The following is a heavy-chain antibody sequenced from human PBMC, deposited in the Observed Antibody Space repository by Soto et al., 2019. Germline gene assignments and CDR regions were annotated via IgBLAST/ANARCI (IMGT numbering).Heavy chain of an antibody. CDR1: GGSLTTPVW. D-gene: IGHD1-1*01. Sequence: QLQLHESGPGLVKPSGTLSLTCGLSGGSLTTPVWWTWVRLRPGKGLEWIGEVFHSGSANYNPSLQSRVTISVDKSTNQFSLRLSSVTAADTAVYYCARKAWTRLVYWGQGALVTVSS. CDR2: VFHSGSA. J-gene: IGHJ4*02. CDR3: ARKAWTRLVY. V-gene: IGHV4-4*02.